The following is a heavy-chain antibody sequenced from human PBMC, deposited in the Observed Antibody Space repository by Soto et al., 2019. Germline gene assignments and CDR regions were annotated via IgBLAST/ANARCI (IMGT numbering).Heavy chain of an antibody. V-gene: IGHV4-31*03. CDR1: GGSISSGGYY. J-gene: IGHJ6*02. CDR3: ARDSDIAARRYYYYGMDV. CDR2: IYYSGST. Sequence: SETLSLTCTVSGGSISSGGYYWSWIRQHPGKGLEWIGYIYYSGSTYYNPSLKSRVTISVDTSKNQFSLKLSSVTAADAAEYYCARDSDIAARRYYYYGMDVWGQGTTVTVSS. D-gene: IGHD6-6*01.